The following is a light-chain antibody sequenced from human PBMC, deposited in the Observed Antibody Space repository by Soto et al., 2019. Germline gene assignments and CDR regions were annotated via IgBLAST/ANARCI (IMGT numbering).Light chain of an antibody. CDR1: SSDVGGYIY. J-gene: IGLJ1*01. V-gene: IGLV2-14*01. CDR3: SSYTTSSSYV. Sequence: QSLLTQPASGSGSPGQSITISCTGTSSDVGGYIYVSWYQQHPGKAPKLMIYDVTSRPSGVSYRFSGSKSGNTASLTISGLQAEDEADYYCSSYTTSSSYVFGTGTKVTVL. CDR2: DVT.